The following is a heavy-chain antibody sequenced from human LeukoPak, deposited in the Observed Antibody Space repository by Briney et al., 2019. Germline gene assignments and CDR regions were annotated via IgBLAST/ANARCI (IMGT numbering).Heavy chain of an antibody. D-gene: IGHD3-10*01. CDR1: GYTFTGYY. CDR2: INPNSGGT. J-gene: IGHJ4*02. CDR3: ARDTYGTGNFDY. V-gene: IGHV1-2*02. Sequence: AASVKVSCKASGYTFTGYYMHWVRQAPGQGLEWMGWINPNSGGTNYAQKFQGRVTMTRDTSISTAYMELSRLRSDDTAVYYCARDTYGTGNFDYWGQGTLVTVSS.